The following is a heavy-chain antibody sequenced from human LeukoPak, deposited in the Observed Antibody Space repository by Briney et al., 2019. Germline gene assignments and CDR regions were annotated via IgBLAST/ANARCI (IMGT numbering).Heavy chain of an antibody. J-gene: IGHJ6*03. D-gene: IGHD1-14*01. Sequence: ASVKVSCKASGYTFTGYYMHWVRQAPGQGLEWMGWINPNSGGTNYAQKFQGRVTMTRDTSTSTAYMELSRLRSDDTAVYYCARRGKITKGPFYYMDVWGKGTTVTVSS. CDR1: GYTFTGYY. CDR3: ARRGKITKGPFYYMDV. CDR2: INPNSGGT. V-gene: IGHV1-2*02.